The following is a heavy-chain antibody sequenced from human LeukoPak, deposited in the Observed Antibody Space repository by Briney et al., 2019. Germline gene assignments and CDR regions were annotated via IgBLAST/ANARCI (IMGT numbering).Heavy chain of an antibody. CDR3: AILDYSNYEGYFDY. Sequence: GGSLRLSCAASGFTFSSYAMSWVRQAPGKGLEWVSVISGSGGRTYYADSVKGRFTISRDNSKNTLYVQMNSLRAKDTAVYYCAILDYSNYEGYFDYWGQGTLVTVSS. D-gene: IGHD4-11*01. CDR2: ISGSGGRT. CDR1: GFTFSSYA. J-gene: IGHJ4*02. V-gene: IGHV3-23*01.